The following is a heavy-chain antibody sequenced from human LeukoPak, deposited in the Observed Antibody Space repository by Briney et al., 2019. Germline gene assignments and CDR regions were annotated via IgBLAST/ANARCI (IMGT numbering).Heavy chain of an antibody. J-gene: IGHJ4*02. Sequence: GGSLRLSCAASGFTFSKMNWVRQAPGEGLEGVSYISSSGSTIYYADSVKGRFTISRDNAKNSLYLQMNSLRAEDTAVYYCARGQSRYFDWYLGFFDYWGQGTLVTVSS. CDR3: ARGQSRYFDWYLGFFDY. CDR2: ISSSGSTI. CDR1: GFTFSK. D-gene: IGHD3-9*01. V-gene: IGHV3-48*03.